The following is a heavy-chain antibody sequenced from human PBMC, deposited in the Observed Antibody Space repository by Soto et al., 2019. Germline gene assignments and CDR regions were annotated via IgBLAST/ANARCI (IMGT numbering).Heavy chain of an antibody. CDR3: ARDLGRFTVTTDYCYGMDV. CDR2: LYYSGST. D-gene: IGHD4-4*01. J-gene: IGHJ6*02. Sequence: QVQLQESGPGLVKPSQTLSLTCTVSGGSISSGGYYWSWIRQHPGKGLEWSRYLYYSGSTYYNPSRKRRVTIAVDTSKNQFPLKLSSVTAADTAVYYCARDLGRFTVTTDYCYGMDVWGQGTTVTLSS. CDR1: GGSISSGGYY. V-gene: IGHV4-31*03.